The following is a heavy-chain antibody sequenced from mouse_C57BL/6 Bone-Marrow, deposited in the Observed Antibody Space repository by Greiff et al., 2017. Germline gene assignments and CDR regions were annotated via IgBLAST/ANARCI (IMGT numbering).Heavy chain of an antibody. CDR1: GFNIKDDY. V-gene: IGHV14-4*01. CDR3: TTWVGEYGGGD. CDR2: IDPENGDT. D-gene: IGHD1-2*01. J-gene: IGHJ4*01. Sequence: EVQLQQSGAELVRPGASVKLSCTASGFNIKDDYMHWVKQRPEQGLEWIGWIDPENGDTEYASKFQGKATITADTSSNTAYLQLSSLTSEDTAVYYCTTWVGEYGGGDWGKGTSVTVSS.